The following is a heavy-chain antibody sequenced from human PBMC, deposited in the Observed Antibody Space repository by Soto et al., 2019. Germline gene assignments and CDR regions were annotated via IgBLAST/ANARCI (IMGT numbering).Heavy chain of an antibody. CDR3: ATDLEDRSAYVYYHYYSGMDV. Sequence: EVQLLESGGGLVQPGGSLRLSCVASGFTFSNYAMSWVRQAPGKGLEWVSAISGNDGSTYYADSVKGRSTISRDNFKNTVYLQMDSLRAEDTAVYYCATDLEDRSAYVYYHYYSGMDVWGQGTTVTVSS. CDR2: ISGNDGST. J-gene: IGHJ6*02. V-gene: IGHV3-23*01. CDR1: GFTFSNYA. D-gene: IGHD3-22*01.